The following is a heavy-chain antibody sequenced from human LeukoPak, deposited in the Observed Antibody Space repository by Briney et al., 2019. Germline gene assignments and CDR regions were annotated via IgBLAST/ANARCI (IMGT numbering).Heavy chain of an antibody. V-gene: IGHV3-48*03. CDR1: GFTFSSYE. Sequence: QSGGSLRLSCAASGFTFSSYEMNWVRQAPRKGLEWVSYISSSGSTIYYADSVKGRFTISRDNAKNSLYLQMNSLRAEDTAVYYCARVRYCTNGVCYTRYYFDYWGQGTLVTVSS. CDR2: ISSSGSTI. CDR3: ARVRYCTNGVCYTRYYFDY. D-gene: IGHD2-8*01. J-gene: IGHJ4*02.